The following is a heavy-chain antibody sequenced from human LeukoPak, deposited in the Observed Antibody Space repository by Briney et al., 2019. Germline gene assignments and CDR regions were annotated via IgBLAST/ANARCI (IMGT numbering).Heavy chain of an antibody. CDR2: INSDGSST. J-gene: IGHJ6*02. Sequence: GGSLRLSCAASGFTFSSYWMHWVRQAPGKGLVWVSRINSDGSSTSYADSVKGRFTISRDNAKNTLYLQMNSLRAEDTAVYYCARDLESSRPSSGWYADYYYYYGMDVWGQGTTVTVSS. CDR3: ARDLESSRPSSGWYADYYYYYGMDV. V-gene: IGHV3-74*01. CDR1: GFTFSSYW. D-gene: IGHD6-19*01.